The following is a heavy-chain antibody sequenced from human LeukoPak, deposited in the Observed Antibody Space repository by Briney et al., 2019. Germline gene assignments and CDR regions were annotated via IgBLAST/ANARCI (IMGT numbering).Heavy chain of an antibody. V-gene: IGHV4-59*13. Sequence: SETLSLTCTLSGXSISSNSGSWIRQPPGKGLEWIGYCHYSGNTDYNPSLKSRATISVDMSKNQFSLTLNSVTAADTAVYYCARSASSTSRSAFDIWGQGTRVTASS. J-gene: IGHJ3*02. CDR2: CHYSGNT. CDR3: ARSASSTSRSAFDI. CDR1: GXSISSNS.